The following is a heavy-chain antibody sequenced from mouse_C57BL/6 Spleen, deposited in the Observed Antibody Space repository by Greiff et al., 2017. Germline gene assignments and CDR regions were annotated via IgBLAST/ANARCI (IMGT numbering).Heavy chain of an antibody. V-gene: IGHV1-64*01. CDR2: IHPNSGST. J-gene: IGHJ2*01. D-gene: IGHD2-12*01. CDR3: AFYEDFSFDD. CDR1: GYTFTSYW. Sequence: QVQLQQPGAELVKPGASVTLSCKASGYTFTSYWMHWVKQRPGQGLEWIGMIHPNSGSTNYNEKFKSKATLTVDTSSSTAYMQLSSLTSDDSAVYYCAFYEDFSFDDWGQGTTLTVSS.